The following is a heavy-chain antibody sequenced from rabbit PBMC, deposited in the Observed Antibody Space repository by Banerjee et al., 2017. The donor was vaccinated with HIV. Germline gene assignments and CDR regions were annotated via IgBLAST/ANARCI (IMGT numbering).Heavy chain of an antibody. CDR3: ARIHGAEDDANL. J-gene: IGHJ4*01. Sequence: QSLEESGGDLVKPGASLTLTCTASGFTINTYYYYMCWVRQAPGKGLEWIGCIDSGNYYASWAKGRFSISKTSSTTVTLQMTSLTAADTATYFCARIHGAEDDANLWGPGTLVTVS. D-gene: IGHD2-1*01. CDR2: IDSGN. V-gene: IGHV1S40*01. CDR1: GFTINTYYYY.